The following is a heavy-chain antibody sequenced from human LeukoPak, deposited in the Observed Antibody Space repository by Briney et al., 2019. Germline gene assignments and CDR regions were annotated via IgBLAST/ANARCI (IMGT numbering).Heavy chain of an antibody. Sequence: GGSLRLSCVGSGFTFSSYDMIWVRQAPGKGLEWVSCISSSRSSVYYADSVKGRFTISRDNAKNSLYLQMNSLRAEDTAIYYWWRKGVRGHSTLDYWGQGTLVTVSS. D-gene: IGHD3-10*01. J-gene: IGHJ4*02. V-gene: IGHV3-21*01. CDR3: WRKGVRGHSTLDY. CDR1: GFTFSSYD. CDR2: ISSSRSSV.